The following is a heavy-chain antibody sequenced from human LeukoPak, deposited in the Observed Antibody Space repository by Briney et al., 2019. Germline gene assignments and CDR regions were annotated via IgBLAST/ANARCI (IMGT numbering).Heavy chain of an antibody. J-gene: IGHJ4*02. CDR1: GLTFSNYA. V-gene: IGHV3-23*01. D-gene: IGHD3-22*01. CDR3: AKVVTMIVVVNLFDY. Sequence: GGSLRLSCAASGLTFSNYAMSWVRQAPGKGLEWVSAISGSGGSTYYADSVKGRFTISRDSSKNTLYLQMNILRAGDTAVYYCAKVVTMIVVVNLFDYWGQGTLVTVSS. CDR2: ISGSGGST.